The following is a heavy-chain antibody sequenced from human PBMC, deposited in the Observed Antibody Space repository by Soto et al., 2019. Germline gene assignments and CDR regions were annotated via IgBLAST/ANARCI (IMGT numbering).Heavy chain of an antibody. Sequence: QVQLVQSGAELKKPGSSGNVSCKASGDTFSGYPSNWVRQAPGAGREWMGRIIPVFGTTNDAQRFEGRVTFTADESTNTAYMELRGLLSEDTAVYYCARDGGFGELKYWGPGTLVTVSS. CDR3: ARDGGFGELKY. D-gene: IGHD3-10*01. V-gene: IGHV1-69*18. CDR2: IIPVFGTT. CDR1: GDTFSGYP. J-gene: IGHJ4*02.